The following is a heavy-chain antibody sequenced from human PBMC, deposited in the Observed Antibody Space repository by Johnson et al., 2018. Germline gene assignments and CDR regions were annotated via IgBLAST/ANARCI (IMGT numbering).Heavy chain of an antibody. Sequence: VQSGGSLRLSCAASGFTFSNSDMNWVHQAPGKGLEWVASISHDANIAIYADSVKGRFTISRDNSKNTLYLQINSLRVDDTAVYYCAKGGLPARQYVDAFDIWGQGTMVTVSS. CDR2: ISHDANIA. D-gene: IGHD2-2*01. V-gene: IGHV3-30*18. CDR1: GFTFSNSD. CDR3: AKGGLPARQYVDAFDI. J-gene: IGHJ3*02.